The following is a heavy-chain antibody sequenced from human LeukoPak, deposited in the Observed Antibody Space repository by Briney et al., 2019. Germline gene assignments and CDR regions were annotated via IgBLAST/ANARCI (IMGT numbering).Heavy chain of an antibody. CDR1: GFTVSTNY. D-gene: IGHD6-19*01. Sequence: GGSLRLSCAASGFTVSTNYMSWVRQAPGKGLEWVSSISSSSSYIYYADSVKGRFTISRDNAKNSLYLQMNSLRAEGTAVYYCARGIAVAGTDYWGQGTLVTVSS. V-gene: IGHV3-21*01. CDR3: ARGIAVAGTDY. CDR2: ISSSSSYI. J-gene: IGHJ4*02.